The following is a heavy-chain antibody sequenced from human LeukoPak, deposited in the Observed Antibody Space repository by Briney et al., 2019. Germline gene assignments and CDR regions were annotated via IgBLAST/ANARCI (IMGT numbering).Heavy chain of an antibody. J-gene: IGHJ3*02. D-gene: IGHD3-9*01. CDR2: ISSSSSTI. CDR3: ARDWYDNSDAFDI. V-gene: IGHV3-48*04. Sequence: GGSLRLSCAASGLTISSYSMNWVRQAPGKGLQWVSYISSSSSTIYYADSVKSRFTISRDNAKNSLYLQMNSLRAEDTAVYYCARDWYDNSDAFDIWGQGTMVTVSS. CDR1: GLTISSYS.